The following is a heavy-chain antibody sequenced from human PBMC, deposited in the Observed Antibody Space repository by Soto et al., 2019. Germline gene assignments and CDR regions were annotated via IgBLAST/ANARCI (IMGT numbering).Heavy chain of an antibody. J-gene: IGHJ6*02. CDR1: GFTFSIYS. CDR2: ISSSSYI. CDR3: ARTREKYYDFWSGLYGMDV. Sequence: GGSLRLSCAASGFTFSIYSMNWVRQAPGKGLEWVSSISSSSYIYYADSVKGRFTISRDNAKNSLYLQMNSLRAEDTAVYYCARTREKYYDFWSGLYGMDVWGQGTTVTVSS. D-gene: IGHD3-3*01. V-gene: IGHV3-21*01.